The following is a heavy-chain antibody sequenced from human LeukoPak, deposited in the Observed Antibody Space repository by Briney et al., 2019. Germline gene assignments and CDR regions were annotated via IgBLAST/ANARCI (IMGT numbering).Heavy chain of an antibody. CDR1: GFMFSSNW. CDR2: IKEDGTET. CDR3: AKEGRSLQTY. J-gene: IGHJ4*02. D-gene: IGHD5-24*01. Sequence: GGSLRLSCAASGFMFSSNWMSWVRLAPGKGLEWVANIKEDGTETYYVDSVKGRFTISRDNAKNPLYLQMNSLRVEDTAVYYCAKEGRSLQTYWGQGTLVTVSS. V-gene: IGHV3-7*03.